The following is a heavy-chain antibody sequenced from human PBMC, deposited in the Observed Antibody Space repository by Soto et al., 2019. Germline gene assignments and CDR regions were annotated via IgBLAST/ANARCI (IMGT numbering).Heavy chain of an antibody. CDR2: ISYDGSNK. CDR3: ARGGYSYAKEVIY. CDR1: GFTFSSYA. Sequence: GGSLRLSCAASGFTFSSYAMHWVRQAPGKGLEWVAVISYDGSNKYYADSVKGRFTISRDNSKNTLYLQMNSLRAEDTAVYYCARGGYSYAKEVIYWGQGTLVTVSS. J-gene: IGHJ4*02. V-gene: IGHV3-30-3*01. D-gene: IGHD5-18*01.